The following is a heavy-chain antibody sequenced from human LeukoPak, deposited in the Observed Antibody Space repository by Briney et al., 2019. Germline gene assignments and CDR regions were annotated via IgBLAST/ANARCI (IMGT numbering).Heavy chain of an antibody. J-gene: IGHJ4*02. CDR2: IYYSENT. D-gene: IGHD3-3*01. V-gene: IGHV4-59*01. CDR3: ARSYDFWSGDSQFDY. CDR1: GGSISDYY. Sequence: PSETLSLTCTVSGGSISDYYWTWIRQPPGKGLEWIGYIYYSENTNYNPSLKSRVTMSLDTSKNQFSLKLSSVTAADTAVYYCARSYDFWSGDSQFDYWGQGTLVTVSS.